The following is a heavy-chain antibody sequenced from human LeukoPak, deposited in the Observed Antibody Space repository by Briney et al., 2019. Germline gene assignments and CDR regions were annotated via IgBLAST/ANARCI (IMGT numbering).Heavy chain of an antibody. J-gene: IGHJ4*02. Sequence: HPGGSLRLSCSASGFTFRNFAISWVRQAPGKGLEWVSSIGGGDTHYADSVKGRFTISRDDSRSTVDLQMSSLRAEDTAVYYCAKDGQSFNSMYDYFDSWGQGTLVTVSS. CDR1: GFTFRNFA. CDR3: AKDGQSFNSMYDYFDS. D-gene: IGHD2-8*01. CDR2: IGGGDT. V-gene: IGHV3-23*01.